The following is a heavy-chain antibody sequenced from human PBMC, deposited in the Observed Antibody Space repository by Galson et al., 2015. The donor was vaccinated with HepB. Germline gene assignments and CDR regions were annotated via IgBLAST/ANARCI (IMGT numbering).Heavy chain of an antibody. CDR2: IYTTGST. V-gene: IGHV3-66*01. J-gene: IGHJ6*02. CDR1: GFTFSSQW. CDR3: ARVQGAIMGYGMDV. Sequence: SLRLSCAASGFTFSSQWMSWVRQAPGKGLEWVSLIYTTGSTYYADSVRGRFTMSRDNSKNTLYLQMNSLRAEDTAVYYCARVQGAIMGYGMDVWGQGTTVTVSS.